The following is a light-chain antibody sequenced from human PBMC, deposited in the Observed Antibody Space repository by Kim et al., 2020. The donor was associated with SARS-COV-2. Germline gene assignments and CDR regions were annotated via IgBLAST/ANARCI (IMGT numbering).Light chain of an antibody. J-gene: IGKJ4*01. CDR1: QSITSN. V-gene: IGKV3-11*01. Sequence: SPGERATLSCRASQSITSNLAWYRQKLGQPPRLLIYDTSTRATGIPARFSGSGSGTDFTLTISSLKPEDFAVYYCQHRSDWPRSLTFGGGTKLEI. CDR3: QHRSDWPRSLT. CDR2: DTS.